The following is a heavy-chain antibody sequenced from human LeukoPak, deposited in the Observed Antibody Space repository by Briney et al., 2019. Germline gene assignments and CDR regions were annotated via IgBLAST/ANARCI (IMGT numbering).Heavy chain of an antibody. J-gene: IGHJ4*02. CDR2: IQNDASTE. D-gene: IGHD2-21*01. CDR1: GFIFSHYG. Sequence: GRSLRLSCAASGFIFSHYGMHWVRQAPGKGLEWVAVIQNDASTENFADSVKGRFTISRDNSKNTVFLQMNSLRVEDTAVYYCARELSQIVWGGLDYGGQGTLVSVSS. CDR3: ARELSQIVWGGLDY. V-gene: IGHV3-33*05.